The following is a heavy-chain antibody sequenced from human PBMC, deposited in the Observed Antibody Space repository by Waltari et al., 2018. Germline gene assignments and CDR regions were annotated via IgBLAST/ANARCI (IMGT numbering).Heavy chain of an antibody. Sequence: QVQLRQWGAGLLKPSETLSLTCAVYVGSFGGYYWSWLRQPPGKGLGWIGEINHSGSTNYNPSLKSRVTISVDTSKNQFSLKLSSVTAADTAVYYCARELRWYSSSSGYYGMDVWGQGTTVTVSS. CDR2: INHSGST. CDR3: ARELRWYSSSSGYYGMDV. J-gene: IGHJ6*02. V-gene: IGHV4-34*01. D-gene: IGHD6-6*01. CDR1: VGSFGGYY.